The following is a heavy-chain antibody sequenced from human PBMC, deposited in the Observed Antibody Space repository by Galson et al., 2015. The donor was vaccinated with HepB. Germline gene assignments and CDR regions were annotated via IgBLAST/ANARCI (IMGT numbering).Heavy chain of an antibody. J-gene: IGHJ4*02. Sequence: ETLSLTCTVSGGSISSYYWTWIRQPPGKGLEWIGYIYYSGSTNYNPSLKSRVTMSVDTSRNQFSLRLNSVTAADTAVYYCARRMDTSTANDYWGQGTLVTVSS. CDR1: GGSISSYY. CDR3: ARRMDTSTANDY. V-gene: IGHV4-59*08. D-gene: IGHD5-18*01. CDR2: IYYSGST.